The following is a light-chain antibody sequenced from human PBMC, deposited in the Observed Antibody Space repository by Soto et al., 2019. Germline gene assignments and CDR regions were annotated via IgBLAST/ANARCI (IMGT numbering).Light chain of an antibody. CDR2: DVS. J-gene: IGLJ1*01. CDR1: SSDVGGYNY. V-gene: IGLV2-11*01. CDR3: SSYTSRSTRV. Sequence: QSALTQPSSVSGSPGQSVTISCTGTSSDVGGYNYVSWYQQHPGKAPKLMIYDVSKRPSGVPDRFSGSKSGNTASLTISGLQAEDEADYYCSSYTSRSTRVFGTGTKVTVL.